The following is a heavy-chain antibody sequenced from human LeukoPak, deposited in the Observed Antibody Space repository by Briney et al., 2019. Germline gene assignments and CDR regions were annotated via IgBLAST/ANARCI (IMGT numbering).Heavy chain of an antibody. CDR3: AKDSSAYCGGDCYSTYFDY. Sequence: PGGSLRLSCAASGFTFSSYAMSWVRQAPGKGLEWVSAISGSGGGTYYADSVKGRFTISRDNSKNTLYLQMNSLRAEDTAVYYCAKDSSAYCGGDCYSTYFDYWGQGTLVTVSS. J-gene: IGHJ4*02. CDR1: GFTFSSYA. D-gene: IGHD2-21*01. V-gene: IGHV3-23*01. CDR2: ISGSGGGT.